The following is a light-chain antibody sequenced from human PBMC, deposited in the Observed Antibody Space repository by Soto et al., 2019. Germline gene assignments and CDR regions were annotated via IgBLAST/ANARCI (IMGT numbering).Light chain of an antibody. Sequence: QSALTQPASVSGSPGQSITISCTGTSSDVGGYNYVSWYQQHPGKAPKLMIYDVSTRPSGVSNRVSGSKSGNTASLTISGLQDEDEADYYCSSYTSSSTYVFGTGTKVTVL. CDR3: SSYTSSSTYV. J-gene: IGLJ1*01. CDR1: SSDVGGYNY. V-gene: IGLV2-14*01. CDR2: DVS.